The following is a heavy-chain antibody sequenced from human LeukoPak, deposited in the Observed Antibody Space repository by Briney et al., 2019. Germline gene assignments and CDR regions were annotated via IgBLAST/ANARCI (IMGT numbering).Heavy chain of an antibody. CDR3: ARDSYSSSWSQAGY. CDR1: GFTFSSYS. J-gene: IGHJ4*02. Sequence: GGPLRLSCAASGFTFSSYSMNWVRQAPGKGLEWVSSISSSSSYIYYADSVKGRFTISRDNAKNSLYLQMNSLRAEDTAVYYCARDSYSSSWSQAGYWGQGTLVTVSS. V-gene: IGHV3-21*01. CDR2: ISSSSSYI. D-gene: IGHD6-13*01.